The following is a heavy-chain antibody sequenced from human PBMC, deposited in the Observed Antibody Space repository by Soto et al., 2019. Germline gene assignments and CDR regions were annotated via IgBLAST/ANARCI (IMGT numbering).Heavy chain of an antibody. CDR1: GGTFSSYA. V-gene: IGHV1-69*01. CDR3: ASPYSSSSYGGGYYYYYGMDV. CDR2: IIPIFGTA. J-gene: IGHJ6*02. Sequence: QVQLVQSGAEVKKPGSSVKVSCKASGGTFSSYAISWVRQAPGQGLEWMGGIIPIFGTANYAQKFQGRVTITADESTSTAYMELSSLRSEDTAVYYCASPYSSSSYGGGYYYYYGMDVWGQGTTVTVSS. D-gene: IGHD6-6*01.